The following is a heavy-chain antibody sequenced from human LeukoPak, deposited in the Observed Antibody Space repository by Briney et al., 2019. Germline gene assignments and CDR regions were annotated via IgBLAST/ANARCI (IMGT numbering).Heavy chain of an antibody. Sequence: GGSLRLSCAASGFTFSDYYMSWIRQAPGKGLEWVSYISSSGSIIYSADSVKGRFTISRDNAKNSLYLQMNSLKTEDTAVYYCTTDPTGATGTKPGSYYYYYYMDVWGKGTTVTVSS. CDR1: GFTFSDYY. D-gene: IGHD1-1*01. J-gene: IGHJ6*03. V-gene: IGHV3-11*01. CDR3: TTDPTGATGTKPGSYYYYYYMDV. CDR2: ISSSGSII.